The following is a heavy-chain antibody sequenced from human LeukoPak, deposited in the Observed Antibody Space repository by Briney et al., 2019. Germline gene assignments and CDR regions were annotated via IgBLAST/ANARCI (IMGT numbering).Heavy chain of an antibody. D-gene: IGHD2-21*02. Sequence: GRSLRLSCAASGFTFRSYAMNWVRQGPGKGLEWVSGISDSGGRTYYADSVKGRFTISRDNSKNTLYLQMNSLRVEDTAVYYCAKDLPTKCRGDCPSDYWGQGTLVTVSS. V-gene: IGHV3-23*01. CDR1: GFTFRSYA. J-gene: IGHJ4*02. CDR3: AKDLPTKCRGDCPSDY. CDR2: ISDSGGRT.